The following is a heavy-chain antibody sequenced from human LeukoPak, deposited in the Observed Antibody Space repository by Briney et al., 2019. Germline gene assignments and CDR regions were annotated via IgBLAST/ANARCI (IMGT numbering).Heavy chain of an antibody. CDR1: GLTFSSYW. D-gene: IGHD3-3*01. CDR2: IKQDGSEK. Sequence: GGSLRLSCAASGLTFSSYWMSWVRQAPGKGLEWVANIKQDGSEKYYVDSVKGRFTISRDNAKNSLYLQMNSLRAEDTAVYYCASSTYYDFWSGYSHDAFDIWGQGTMVTVSS. J-gene: IGHJ3*02. V-gene: IGHV3-7*01. CDR3: ASSTYYDFWSGYSHDAFDI.